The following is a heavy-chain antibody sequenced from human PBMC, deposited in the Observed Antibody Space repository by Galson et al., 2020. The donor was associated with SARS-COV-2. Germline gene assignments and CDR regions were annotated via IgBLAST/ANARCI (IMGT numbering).Heavy chain of an antibody. Sequence: GESLKISCAASGFAFNSYAIHWVRQAPGKGLEWVAIISYDGSNKYYADSVEGRFTLSRDNSKNTLYLQMNSLRPEDTGVYYCARVEYTTSSQHRGAFDVWGQGTMVIVSS. V-gene: IGHV3-30-3*01. CDR2: ISYDGSNK. CDR1: GFAFNSYA. D-gene: IGHD6-6*01. CDR3: ARVEYTTSSQHRGAFDV. J-gene: IGHJ3*01.